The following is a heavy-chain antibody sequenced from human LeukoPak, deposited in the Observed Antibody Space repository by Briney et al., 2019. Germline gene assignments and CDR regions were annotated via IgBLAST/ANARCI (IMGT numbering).Heavy chain of an antibody. CDR1: GGSISSSSYY. J-gene: IGHJ6*03. CDR2: IYYGGST. Sequence: SETLSLTCTVSGGSISSSSYYWGWIRQPPGKGLEWIGSIYYGGSTYYNPSLKSRVTISVDTSKNQFSLKLSSVTAADTAVYYCARDPAYYYYMDVWGKGTTVTVSS. CDR3: ARDPAYYYYMDV. V-gene: IGHV4-39*07.